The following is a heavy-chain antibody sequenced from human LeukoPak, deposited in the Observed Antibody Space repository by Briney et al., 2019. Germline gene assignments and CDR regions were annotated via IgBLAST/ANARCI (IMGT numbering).Heavy chain of an antibody. CDR1: GGSISSGGYS. J-gene: IGHJ4*02. CDR2: IYHSGST. V-gene: IGHV4-30-2*01. D-gene: IGHD3-10*01. CDR3: ARLAGFGELFKHDDY. Sequence: SETLSLTCAVSGGSISSGGYSWSWIRQPPGKGLEWIGYIYHSGSTYYNPSLKSRVTISVDRSKNQFSLKLSSVTAADTAVYYCARLAGFGELFKHDDYWGQGTPVTVSS.